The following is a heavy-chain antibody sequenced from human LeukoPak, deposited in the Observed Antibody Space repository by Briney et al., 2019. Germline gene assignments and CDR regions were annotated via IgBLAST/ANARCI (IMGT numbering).Heavy chain of an antibody. CDR2: ISYDGSNK. D-gene: IGHD2-15*01. J-gene: IGHJ6*02. Sequence: GGSLRLPSAASGFTFSSYAMHWVRQAPGKGLEWVAVISYDGSNKYYADSVKGRFTISRDNSKNTLYLQMNSLRAEDTAVYYCARVLDGNYYYYYGMDVWGQGTTVTVSS. V-gene: IGHV3-30-3*01. CDR3: ARVLDGNYYYYYGMDV. CDR1: GFTFSSYA.